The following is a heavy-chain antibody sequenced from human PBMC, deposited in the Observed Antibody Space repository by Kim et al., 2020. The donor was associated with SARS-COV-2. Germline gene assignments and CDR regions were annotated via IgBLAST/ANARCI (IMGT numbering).Heavy chain of an antibody. CDR3: ARDLAAAAHNWFDP. CDR2: IWYDGSNK. J-gene: IGHJ5*02. CDR1: GFTFSSYG. D-gene: IGHD6-13*01. Sequence: GGSLRLSCAASGFTFSSYGMHWVRQAPGKGLEWVAVIWYDGSNKYYADSVKGRFTISRDNSKNTLYLQMNSLRAEDTAVYYCARDLAAAAHNWFDPWGQGTLVTVSS. V-gene: IGHV3-33*01.